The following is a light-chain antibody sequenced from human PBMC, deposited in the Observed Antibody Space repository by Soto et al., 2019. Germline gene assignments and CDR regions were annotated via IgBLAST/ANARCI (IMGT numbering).Light chain of an antibody. CDR1: SGNIASNY. CDR2: EDN. Sequence: NFMLTQPHSVSESPGKTVTISCTGSSGNIASNYVYWYQQRPGSAPTTVIYEDNQRPSGVPDRFSGSVDSSSNSASLTISALKTEDEADYYCQSFDNNNFWVFGGGTKLTVL. J-gene: IGLJ3*02. V-gene: IGLV6-57*02. CDR3: QSFDNNNFWV.